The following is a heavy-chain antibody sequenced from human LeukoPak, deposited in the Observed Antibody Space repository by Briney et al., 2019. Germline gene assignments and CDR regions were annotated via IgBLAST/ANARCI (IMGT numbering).Heavy chain of an antibody. D-gene: IGHD2-21*01. CDR3: ARVPPRYCGGDC. J-gene: IGHJ4*02. Sequence: SVKVSCKASGGTFSSYTISWVRQAPGQGLEWMGRIIPILGIANYAQKFQGRVTITADKSTSTAYMELSSLRSEDTAVYYCARVPPRYCGGDCWGQGTLVTVSS. CDR1: GGTFSSYT. V-gene: IGHV1-69*02. CDR2: IIPILGIA.